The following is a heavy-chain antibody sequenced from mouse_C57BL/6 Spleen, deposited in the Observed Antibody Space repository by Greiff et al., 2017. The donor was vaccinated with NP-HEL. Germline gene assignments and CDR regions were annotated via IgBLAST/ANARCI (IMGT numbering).Heavy chain of an antibody. D-gene: IGHD2-3*01. CDR1: GYAFSSSW. CDR2: IYPGDGDT. J-gene: IGHJ4*01. CDR3: ARRVIYDGYYTYAMDY. Sequence: QVQLQQSGPELVKPGASVKISCKASGYAFSSSWMNWVKQRPGKGLEWIGRIYPGDGDTNYNGKFKGKATLTADKSSSTAYMQLSSLTSEDSAVYFCARRVIYDGYYTYAMDYWGQGTSVTVSS. V-gene: IGHV1-82*01.